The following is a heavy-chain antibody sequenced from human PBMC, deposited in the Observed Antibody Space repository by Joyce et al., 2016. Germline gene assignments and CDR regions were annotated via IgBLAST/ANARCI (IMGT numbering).Heavy chain of an antibody. CDR3: ARARRGIILARGEMGEYLQH. V-gene: IGHV4-34*01. CDR1: GGSLSGYY. Sequence: QVQLQEWGAGLLKPSETLSLTCAVYGGSLSGYYWSWIRQAPGMGLEWIGEVNDRGRTTYNPSLKSRATTSMDPSKNRFSLRLTTVTAADTAVYFCARARRGIILARGEMGEYLQHWGRGTVVIVSS. CDR2: VNDRGRT. D-gene: IGHD3-10*01. J-gene: IGHJ1*01.